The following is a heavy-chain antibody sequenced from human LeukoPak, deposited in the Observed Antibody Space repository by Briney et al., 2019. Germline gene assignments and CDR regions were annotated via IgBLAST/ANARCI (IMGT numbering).Heavy chain of an antibody. J-gene: IGHJ4*02. D-gene: IGHD3-3*01. Sequence: SQTLSLTCTVSGGSISSGDYFWSWIRQPPGKGLEWIGYMHYTGSTYFNPSLKSRVSTSVDTSKNQFSLKLSSVTAADTAVYYCARVVRFLEWPHYFDYWGQGTLVTVSS. CDR3: ARVVRFLEWPHYFDY. CDR2: MHYTGST. V-gene: IGHV4-30-4*01. CDR1: GGSISSGDYF.